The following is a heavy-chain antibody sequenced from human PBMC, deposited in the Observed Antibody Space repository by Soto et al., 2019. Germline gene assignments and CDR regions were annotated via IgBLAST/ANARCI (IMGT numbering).Heavy chain of an antibody. CDR3: ARDSSSLDPPDY. D-gene: IGHD6-13*01. CDR2: IIPIFGTA. J-gene: IGHJ4*02. CDR1: GGTFSSYA. Sequence: SVKVSCKASGGTFSSYAISWVRQAPGQGLEWMGGIIPIFGTANYAQKFQGRVTITADKSTSTAYMELSSLRSEDTAVYYCARDSSSLDPPDYWGQGTLVTVSS. V-gene: IGHV1-69*06.